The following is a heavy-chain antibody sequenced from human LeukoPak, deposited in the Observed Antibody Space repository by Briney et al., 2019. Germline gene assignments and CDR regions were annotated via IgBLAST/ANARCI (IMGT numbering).Heavy chain of an antibody. D-gene: IGHD6-19*01. V-gene: IGHV1-2*02. J-gene: IGHJ4*02. CDR1: GYTFTSYY. CDR3: ARVGAVAGTGWGAFDY. CDR2: INPYSGGT. Sequence: ASVKVSCKASGYTFTSYYMHWVRQAPGQGLEWMGWINPYSGGTNYAQKFQGRVTMTRDTSIITAYMELSRLRSDDTAVYYCARVGAVAGTGWGAFDYWGQGTLVTVSS.